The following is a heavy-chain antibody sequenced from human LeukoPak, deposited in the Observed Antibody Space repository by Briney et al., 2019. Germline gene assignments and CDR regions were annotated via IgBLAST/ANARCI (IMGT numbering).Heavy chain of an antibody. D-gene: IGHD2-2*01. CDR2: ISSSGSTI. V-gene: IGHV3-11*04. Sequence: GGSLRLSCAASGFTFSDYYMSWIRQAPGKGLEWVPYISSSGSTIYYADSVKGRFTISRDNAKNSLYLQMNSLRAEDTAVYYCARDKGVVPAATSFDYWGQGTLVTVSS. CDR3: ARDKGVVPAATSFDY. J-gene: IGHJ4*02. CDR1: GFTFSDYY.